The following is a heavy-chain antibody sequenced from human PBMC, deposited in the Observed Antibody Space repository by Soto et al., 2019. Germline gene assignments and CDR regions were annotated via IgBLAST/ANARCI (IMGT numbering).Heavy chain of an antibody. CDR2: ISSSSSYI. CDR3: ARDLTMVRGKTLNWFDP. Sequence: PGGSLRLSCAASGFTFSSYSMNWVRQAPGKGLEWVSSISSSSSYIYYADSVKGRFTISRDNAKNSLYLQMNSLRAEDTAVYYCARDLTMVRGKTLNWFDPWGQGTLVTVSS. D-gene: IGHD3-10*01. CDR1: GFTFSSYS. J-gene: IGHJ5*02. V-gene: IGHV3-21*01.